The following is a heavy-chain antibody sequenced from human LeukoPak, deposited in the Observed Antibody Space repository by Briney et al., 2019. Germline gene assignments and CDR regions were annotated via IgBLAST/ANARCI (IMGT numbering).Heavy chain of an antibody. CDR3: ATDRGWRTSGYYLYYFEY. J-gene: IGHJ4*02. CDR2: IKQDGSQK. V-gene: IGHV3-7*01. CDR1: GFTFSSYW. D-gene: IGHD3-3*01. Sequence: GGSLRLSCAASGFTFSSYWMSWVRQAPGKGLEWVANIKQDGSQKYYVDSVKGRFSISRDNAKNSLYLQMNSLRAEDTAVYYCATDRGWRTSGYYLYYFEYWGQGTLVTFSS.